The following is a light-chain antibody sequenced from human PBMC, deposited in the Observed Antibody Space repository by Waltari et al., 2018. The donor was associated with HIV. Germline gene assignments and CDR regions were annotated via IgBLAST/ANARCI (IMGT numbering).Light chain of an antibody. V-gene: IGLV1-47*01. CDR1: TSNDGTAS. CDR3: ATWADILSAWV. Sequence: QSVLTQPPSMYGTPWPRATLSGSGSTSNDGTASVYCYQRVPGAAPKLLIFANDQRPLGVPDRFSGSKSGSSASLAISGLRSGDEADYYCATWADILSAWVFGGGTRVTVL. CDR2: AND. J-gene: IGLJ3*02.